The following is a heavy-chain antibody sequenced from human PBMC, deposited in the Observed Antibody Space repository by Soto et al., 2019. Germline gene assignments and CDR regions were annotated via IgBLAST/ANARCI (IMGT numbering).Heavy chain of an antibody. Sequence: QVQVVESGGGVVQPGRSLRLSCAASGFTFSSYGMHWVRQAPGKGLEWVAVVSYDGSNKYYADSVKGRFAISRDNSKNMLYLQMISLRAEDTAVYYCAKEISGYDENYYYYGMDVWGQGTTVTVSS. CDR1: GFTFSSYG. D-gene: IGHD5-12*01. CDR2: VSYDGSNK. CDR3: AKEISGYDENYYYYGMDV. J-gene: IGHJ6*02. V-gene: IGHV3-30*18.